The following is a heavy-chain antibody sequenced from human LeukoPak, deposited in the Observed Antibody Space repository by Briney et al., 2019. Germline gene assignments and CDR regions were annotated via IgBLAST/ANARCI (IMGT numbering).Heavy chain of an antibody. CDR1: GGPISSGGYY. J-gene: IGHJ3*02. Sequence: SQTLSLTCTVSGGPISSGGYYWSWIRQHPGKGLEWIGYIYYSGSTYYNPSLKSRVTISVDTSKNQFSLKLSSVTAADTAVYYCATSIVPYGDPYGDAFDIWGQGTMVTVSS. CDR2: IYYSGST. CDR3: ATSIVPYGDPYGDAFDI. D-gene: IGHD4-17*01. V-gene: IGHV4-31*03.